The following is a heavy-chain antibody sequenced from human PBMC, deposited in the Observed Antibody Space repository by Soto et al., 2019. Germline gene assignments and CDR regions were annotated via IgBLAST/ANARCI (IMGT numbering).Heavy chain of an antibody. J-gene: IGHJ3*02. CDR2: IYYSGST. CDR1: GGSISSYY. Sequence: SETLSLTCTVSGGSISSYYWSWIRQPPGKGLEWIGYIYYSGSTNYNPSLKSRVTISVDTSKNQFSLKLSSVTAADTAVYYCARDRGIDYVWGSYRYTGDAFDIWGQGTMVTV. CDR3: ARDRGIDYVWGSYRYTGDAFDI. V-gene: IGHV4-59*01. D-gene: IGHD3-16*02.